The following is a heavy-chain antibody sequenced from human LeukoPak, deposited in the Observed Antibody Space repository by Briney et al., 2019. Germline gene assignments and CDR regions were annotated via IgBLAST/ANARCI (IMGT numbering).Heavy chain of an antibody. CDR1: GFVFTTFG. Sequence: GGSLRLSCAASGFVFTTFGTHWVRQAPGGRLEWVAFVAKDEVTKYYADSVKGRFTISRDTSKSTLYLEMNSLRTEDTAVYYCARSYVLHYFESWGQGTPVTVSS. D-gene: IGHD3/OR15-3a*01. V-gene: IGHV3-30*02. J-gene: IGHJ5*01. CDR2: VAKDEVTK. CDR3: ARSYVLHYFES.